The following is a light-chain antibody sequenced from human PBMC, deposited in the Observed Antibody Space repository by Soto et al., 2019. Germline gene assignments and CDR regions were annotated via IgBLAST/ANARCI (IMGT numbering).Light chain of an antibody. CDR2: EVT. Sequence: QSVLTQPASVSGSPGQSITISCTRTSSDVGGYDYVSWYQQHPGKAPNLVIYEVTNRPSGVSHRFSGSKSGNTASLTISGLQAEDEADYYCSSYTTTSTYVFGTGTKVTVL. J-gene: IGLJ1*01. CDR1: SSDVGGYDY. V-gene: IGLV2-14*01. CDR3: SSYTTTSTYV.